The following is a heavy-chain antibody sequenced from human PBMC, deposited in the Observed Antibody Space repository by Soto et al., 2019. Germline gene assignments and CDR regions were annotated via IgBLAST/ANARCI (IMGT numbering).Heavy chain of an antibody. D-gene: IGHD3-22*01. V-gene: IGHV3-13*01. CDR3: ARVGGYYDSSGYPDAFDI. J-gene: IGHJ3*02. CDR2: IGTAGDT. Sequence: GGSLRLSCAASGFTFSSYDMHWVRQATGKGLEWVSAIGTAGDTYYPGSVKGRFTISRENAKNSLYLQMNSLRAGDTAVYYCARVGGYYDSSGYPDAFDIWGQGTRVTVSS. CDR1: GFTFSSYD.